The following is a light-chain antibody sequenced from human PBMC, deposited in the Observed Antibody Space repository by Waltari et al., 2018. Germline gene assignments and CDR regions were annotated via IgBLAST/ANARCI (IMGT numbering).Light chain of an antibody. CDR3: TSYTDSDNLV. CDR1: SSDIGAHNY. J-gene: IGLJ3*02. V-gene: IGLV2-8*01. Sequence: QSALTQPPSASGSLGQSVTLSCTGTSSDIGAHNYVPWYQHRPGNAPKLVIFGVVKRPSGVPDRFSGSKSGSTASLTVSGLQADDEADYYCTSYTDSDNLVFGGGTNLAVL. CDR2: GVV.